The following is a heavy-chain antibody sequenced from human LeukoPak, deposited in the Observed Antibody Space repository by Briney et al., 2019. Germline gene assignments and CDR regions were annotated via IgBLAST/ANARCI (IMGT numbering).Heavy chain of an antibody. Sequence: GGSLRLSCAASGFTFSTYAVNWVRQAPGKGLEWVSAISSSGGTTYYADSVKGRFSISRDNSKNTLYLQMNSLRAEDTAVYYCAKVKESSWYFDYWGQGTLVTVSS. V-gene: IGHV3-23*01. CDR1: GFTFSTYA. D-gene: IGHD6-13*01. CDR2: ISSSGGTT. CDR3: AKVKESSWYFDY. J-gene: IGHJ4*02.